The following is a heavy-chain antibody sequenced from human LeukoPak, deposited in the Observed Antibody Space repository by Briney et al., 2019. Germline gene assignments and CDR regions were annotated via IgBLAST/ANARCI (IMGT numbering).Heavy chain of an antibody. CDR3: ARLGVDTKPTDY. Sequence: ASVKVSCKASGYTFTGYYMHWVRQAPGQGLEWMGWINPSSGGTNYAQKFQGRVTMTRDTSISTAYMELSRLRSDDTAVYYCARLGVDTKPTDYWGQGTLVTVSS. CDR2: INPSSGGT. J-gene: IGHJ4*02. D-gene: IGHD5-18*01. CDR1: GYTFTGYY. V-gene: IGHV1-2*02.